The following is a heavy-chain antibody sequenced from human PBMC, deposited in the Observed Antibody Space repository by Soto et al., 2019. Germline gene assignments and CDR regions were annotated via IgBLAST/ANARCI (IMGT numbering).Heavy chain of an antibody. CDR3: AGYRGSDPYSFHYYGMDV. D-gene: IGHD2-21*01. V-gene: IGHV4-34*01. J-gene: IGHJ6*02. CDR1: GGSFSGYY. Sequence: QVQLQQWGAGLLKPSETLSLTCAVYGGSFSGYYWNWIRQPPGKGLEWIGEIHHSGSTNYNPSLKSRVTISLDTSRNQFSLKLSSVTAADTAVYYCAGYRGSDPYSFHYYGMDVWGQGTTVTVSS. CDR2: IHHSGST.